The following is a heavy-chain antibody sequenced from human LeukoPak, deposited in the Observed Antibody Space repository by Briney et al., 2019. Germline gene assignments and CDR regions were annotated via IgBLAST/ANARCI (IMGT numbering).Heavy chain of an antibody. Sequence: GASVKVSCKASGGTFSSYAISWVRQAPGQGLEWMGGIIPIFGTANYAQKFQGRVMITTDESTSTAYMELSSLRSEDTAVYYCAREPRGIGAPSLYYMDVWGKGTTVTVSS. CDR2: IIPIFGTA. CDR3: AREPRGIGAPSLYYMDV. CDR1: GGTFSSYA. V-gene: IGHV1-69*05. J-gene: IGHJ6*03. D-gene: IGHD3-10*01.